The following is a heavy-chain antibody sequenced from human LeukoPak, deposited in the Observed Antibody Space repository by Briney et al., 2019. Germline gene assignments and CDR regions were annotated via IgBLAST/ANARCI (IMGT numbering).Heavy chain of an antibody. Sequence: ASVKVSCKASGYTFTGYYMHWVRQAPGQGLEWMGWINPNSGGTNYAQKFQGWVTMTRDTSISTAYMKLSRLRSDDTAVYYCARDLSAGGSPEGKNTFDIWGQGTMVTVSS. CDR1: GYTFTGYY. J-gene: IGHJ3*02. V-gene: IGHV1-2*04. CDR2: INPNSGGT. CDR3: ARDLSAGGSPEGKNTFDI. D-gene: IGHD6-13*01.